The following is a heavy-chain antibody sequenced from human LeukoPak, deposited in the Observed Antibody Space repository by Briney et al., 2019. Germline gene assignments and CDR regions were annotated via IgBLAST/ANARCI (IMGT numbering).Heavy chain of an antibody. J-gene: IGHJ4*02. CDR2: ISSSGSTI. D-gene: IGHD2-8*01. CDR3: TRDFNGLGY. Sequence: GGSLRLSCAASGFTFSSYEMHWVRQAPGKGLEWVSYISSSGSTIYYADSVKGRFTISRDNAKNTLYLQMNSLRAEDSAVYYCTRDFNGLGYWGQGTLVTVSS. CDR1: GFTFSSYE. V-gene: IGHV3-48*03.